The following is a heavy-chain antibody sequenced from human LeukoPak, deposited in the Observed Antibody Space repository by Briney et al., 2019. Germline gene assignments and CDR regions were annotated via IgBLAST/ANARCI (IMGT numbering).Heavy chain of an antibody. D-gene: IGHD2-2*01. Sequence: GGSLRLSCAAPGFTSSAYDMHWVRQITGGGLEWVSTSGTVGDTFYSDSVKGRFTISRENAKNSVHLQMNSLRVEDSAIYFCVRAAMPYIINGRRFDYWGQGTLVTASS. V-gene: IGHV3-13*04. CDR3: VRAAMPYIINGRRFDY. J-gene: IGHJ4*02. CDR1: GFTSSAYD. CDR2: SGTVGDT.